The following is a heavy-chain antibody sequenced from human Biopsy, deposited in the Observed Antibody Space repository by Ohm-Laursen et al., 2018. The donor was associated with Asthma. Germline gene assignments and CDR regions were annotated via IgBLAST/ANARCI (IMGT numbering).Heavy chain of an antibody. CDR2: HDHEEGGT. V-gene: IGHV1-24*01. Sequence: ASVKVSCKISGYSHTDLSTHWVRQAPGQGLEWMGGHDHEEGGTVNARRFQGRVTMTEDTSTDTAYMELSSLSSDDTAVYYCASDFPKDYVRYNFQFWGQGTLVTVSS. D-gene: IGHD4-17*01. CDR3: ASDFPKDYVRYNFQF. CDR1: GYSHTDLS. J-gene: IGHJ4*02.